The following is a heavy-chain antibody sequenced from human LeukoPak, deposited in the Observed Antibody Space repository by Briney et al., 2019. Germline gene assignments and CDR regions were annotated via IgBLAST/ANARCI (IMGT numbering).Heavy chain of an antibody. J-gene: IGHJ3*02. D-gene: IGHD4-17*01. V-gene: IGHV3-21*01. CDR3: ARDLSGEDDAFDI. CDR2: ISSRSNYI. CDR1: GFTFSSYS. Sequence: GGSLRLSCAASGFTFSSYSMNWVRQAPGKGLEWVSSISSRSNYIYYADSVKGRFTISRDNAKNSLYLQMNSLRAEDTAVYYCARDLSGEDDAFDIWGQGTMVTVSS.